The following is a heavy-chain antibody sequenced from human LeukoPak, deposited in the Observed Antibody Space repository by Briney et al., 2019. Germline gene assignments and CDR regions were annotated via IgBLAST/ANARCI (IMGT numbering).Heavy chain of an antibody. D-gene: IGHD2-2*01. J-gene: IGHJ4*02. Sequence: GESLNISCKGSGYSFTSYWISWVRQMPGKGLEWMGRIDPSDSYTNYSPSFQGHVTISADKSISTAYLQWSSLKASDTAMYYCARHTSQVPRLDYWGQGTLVTVSS. CDR2: IDPSDSYT. CDR3: ARHTSQVPRLDY. CDR1: GYSFTSYW. V-gene: IGHV5-10-1*01.